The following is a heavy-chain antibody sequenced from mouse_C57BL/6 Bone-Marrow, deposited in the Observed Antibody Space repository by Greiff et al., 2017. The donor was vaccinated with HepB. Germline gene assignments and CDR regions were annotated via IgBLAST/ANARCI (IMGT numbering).Heavy chain of an antibody. CDR2: IRNKANGYTT. J-gene: IGHJ3*01. CDR3: ARFYYGSSYGFAY. Sequence: EVKVVESGGGLVQPGGSLSLSCAASGFTFTDYYMSWVRQPPGKALEWLGFIRNKANGYTTEYSASVKGRFTISRDNSHSILYLQMNALRAEDSATYYCARFYYGSSYGFAYWGQGTLVTVSA. CDR1: GFTFTDYY. V-gene: IGHV7-3*01. D-gene: IGHD1-1*01.